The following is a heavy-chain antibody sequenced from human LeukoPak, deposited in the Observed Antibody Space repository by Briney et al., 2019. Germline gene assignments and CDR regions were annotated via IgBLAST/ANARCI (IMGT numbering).Heavy chain of an antibody. Sequence: PGGSLRLSCAASGFTFSSRWMHWVRQAPGKGLVWVSGISTDGSTTNYADSVKGRFTISRDNAKSTLYLQMNSLRVEDTAVYYCARDVGSLSLWGWGTLVTVSS. D-gene: IGHD1-26*01. V-gene: IGHV3-74*01. CDR2: ISTDGSTT. CDR1: GFTFSSRW. CDR3: ARDVGSLSL. J-gene: IGHJ4*02.